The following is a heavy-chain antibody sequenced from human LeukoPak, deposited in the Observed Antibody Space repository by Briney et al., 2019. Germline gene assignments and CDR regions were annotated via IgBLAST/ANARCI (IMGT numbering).Heavy chain of an antibody. V-gene: IGHV1-69*10. D-gene: IGHD3-3*01. CDR2: FIPILGTA. CDR1: GATFSDYA. CDR3: AAIPVFAVVLHQEPV. J-gene: IGHJ6*04. Sequence: GASVKVSCKASGATFSDYALNWVRQAPGQGLEGMGVFIPILGTANSTQKFHDRLTITADISTNTAYMELSSLRSEDTAVYFCAAIPVFAVVLHQEPVWGKGTTVTVSS.